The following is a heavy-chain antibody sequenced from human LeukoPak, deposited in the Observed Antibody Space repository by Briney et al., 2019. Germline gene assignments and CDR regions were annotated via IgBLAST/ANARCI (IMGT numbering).Heavy chain of an antibody. V-gene: IGHV3-64*01. CDR1: GFTFSSYA. D-gene: IGHD3-22*01. J-gene: IGHJ4*02. Sequence: GGSLRLSCAASGFTFSSYAMHWVRQAPGKGLEYVSAISSNGGSTYYANSVKGRFTISRDNSKNTLYLQMGSLRAEDMAVYYCARGDGHYESSGPSSYWGQGTLVTVSS. CDR3: ARGDGHYESSGPSSY. CDR2: ISSNGGST.